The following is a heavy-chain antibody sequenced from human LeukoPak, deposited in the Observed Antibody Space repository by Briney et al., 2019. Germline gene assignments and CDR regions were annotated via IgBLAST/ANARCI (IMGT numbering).Heavy chain of an antibody. D-gene: IGHD3-22*01. Sequence: GGSLRLSCAASGFTFSSYGMHWVRQAPGKGLEWVAVISYDGSNKYYADSVKGRFTISRDNSKNTLYLQMNSLRAEDTAVYYCAKDRYYYDSSGSIYFDYWGQGTLVTVSS. CDR1: GFTFSSYG. J-gene: IGHJ4*02. CDR3: AKDRYYYDSSGSIYFDY. V-gene: IGHV3-30*18. CDR2: ISYDGSNK.